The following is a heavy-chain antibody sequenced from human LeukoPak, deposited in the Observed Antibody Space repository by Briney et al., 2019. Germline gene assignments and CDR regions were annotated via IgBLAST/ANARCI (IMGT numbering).Heavy chain of an antibody. D-gene: IGHD1-26*01. V-gene: IGHV3-23*01. CDR1: GFTFSTYA. J-gene: IGHJ4*02. Sequence: GGSLRLSCAASGFTFSTYAMSWVRQAPGKGLEWVSTISGSGGNTYYADSVKGRSTISRDNSKNTLYLQMNSLRAEDTAVYYCARRRYSGSSQHFDYWGQGTLVTVSS. CDR3: ARRRYSGSSQHFDY. CDR2: ISGSGGNT.